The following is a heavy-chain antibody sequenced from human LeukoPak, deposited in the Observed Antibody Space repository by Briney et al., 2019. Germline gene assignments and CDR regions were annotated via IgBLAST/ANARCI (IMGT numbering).Heavy chain of an antibody. D-gene: IGHD3-3*01. CDR2: INHSGST. Sequence: KPSETLSLTCAVYGGSFSGYYWSWIRQPPGKGQEWIGEINHSGSTNYNPSLESRVTISVDTSKNQFSLKLSSVTAADTAVYYCARGDFWSGYPHYYYYYMDVWGKGTTVTVSS. CDR3: ARGDFWSGYPHYYYYYMDV. J-gene: IGHJ6*03. V-gene: IGHV4-34*01. CDR1: GGSFSGYY.